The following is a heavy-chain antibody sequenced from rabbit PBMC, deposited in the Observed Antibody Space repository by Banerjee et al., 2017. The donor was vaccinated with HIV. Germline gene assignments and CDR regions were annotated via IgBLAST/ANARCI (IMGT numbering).Heavy chain of an antibody. Sequence: QEQLEESGGDLVKPEGSLTLTCTASGFSFSNKYVMCWVRQAPGKGLEWIACINTSSGNTVYASWAKGRFTISKTSSTTVTLQMTSLTAADTATYFCARAPYAYYTGDAYASFNLWGPGTLVTVS. V-gene: IGHV1S45*01. CDR1: GFSFSNKYV. CDR2: INTSSGNT. D-gene: IGHD6-1*01. CDR3: ARAPYAYYTGDAYASFNL. J-gene: IGHJ4*01.